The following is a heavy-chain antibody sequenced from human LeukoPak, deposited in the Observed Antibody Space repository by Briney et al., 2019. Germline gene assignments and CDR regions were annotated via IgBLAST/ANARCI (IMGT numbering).Heavy chain of an antibody. CDR3: ARGNEDDSSGYYYGYYYYYMDV. D-gene: IGHD3-22*01. J-gene: IGHJ6*03. V-gene: IGHV4-34*01. CDR1: GGSFSGYY. Sequence: SETLSLTCAVYGGSFSGYYWSWIRQPPGKGLEWIGEINHSGSTNYNPFLKSRVTISVDTSKNQFSLKLSSVTAADTAVYYCARGNEDDSSGYYYGYYYYYMDVWGKGTTVTVSS. CDR2: INHSGST.